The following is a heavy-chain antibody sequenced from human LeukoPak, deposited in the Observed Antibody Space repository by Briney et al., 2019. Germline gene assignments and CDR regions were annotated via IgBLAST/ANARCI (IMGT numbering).Heavy chain of an antibody. V-gene: IGHV3-74*01. CDR1: GYTFTTYW. J-gene: IGHJ4*02. CDR2: NNSDGSNT. Sequence: GGSLRLSCAASGYTFTTYWIHWVRQAPGKGLVWVSLNNSDGSNTGYADSVKGRFTISRDNAKNMVYLQMNSLRAEDTAVYYCIRDSSSSFDYWGQGTLVTVSS. D-gene: IGHD6-13*01. CDR3: IRDSSSSFDY.